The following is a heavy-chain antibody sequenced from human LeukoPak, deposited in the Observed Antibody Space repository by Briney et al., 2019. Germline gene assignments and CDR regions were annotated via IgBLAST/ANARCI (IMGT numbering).Heavy chain of an antibody. J-gene: IGHJ4*02. D-gene: IGHD5-24*01. CDR2: SNHSGNT. CDR1: GGSFSGDY. CDR3: ARGPADYNKLKPGDRDGYNYKSKRTPFDY. V-gene: IGHV4-34*01. Sequence: PSETLSLTCAVYGGSFSGDYWSWIRQPPGKGLEWIGESNHSGNTNYNPSLKSRFTISVDTSKNQFSLRLSSVTAADTAVYYCARGPADYNKLKPGDRDGYNYKSKRTPFDYWGQGTLVTVSS.